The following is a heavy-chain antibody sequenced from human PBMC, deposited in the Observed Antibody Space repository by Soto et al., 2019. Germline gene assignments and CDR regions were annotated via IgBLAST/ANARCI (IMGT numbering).Heavy chain of an antibody. V-gene: IGHV3-21*02. Sequence: EVQLMESGGGLVKPGGSLRLSCAGSEFPFSDYTMTWVRQAPGKGLEWVSSISRRSVYIYYADSVKGRFTISRDNAKNSLSLLMNSLKAEDTAVYYCARDRRTKGYCSSSSCYASDSWGQGTLVTVSS. CDR2: ISRRSVYI. CDR3: ARDRRTKGYCSSSSCYASDS. CDR1: EFPFSDYT. D-gene: IGHD2-2*01. J-gene: IGHJ4*02.